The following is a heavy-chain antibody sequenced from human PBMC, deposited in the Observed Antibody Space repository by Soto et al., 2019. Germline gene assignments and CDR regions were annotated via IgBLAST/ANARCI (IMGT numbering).Heavy chain of an antibody. D-gene: IGHD2-15*01. J-gene: IGHJ6*03. Sequence: QSQTLSLTCAISGDSVSSNSAAWNWIRQSPSRGLEWLGRTYYRSKWYNDYAVSVKSRITINPDTSKNQFSLQLNSVTPEDTAVYYCARGVTLGVVVAATPYYYYYIDVWGKGTTVTVSS. V-gene: IGHV6-1*01. CDR1: GDSVSSNSAA. CDR3: ARGVTLGVVVAATPYYYYYIDV. CDR2: TYYRSKWYN.